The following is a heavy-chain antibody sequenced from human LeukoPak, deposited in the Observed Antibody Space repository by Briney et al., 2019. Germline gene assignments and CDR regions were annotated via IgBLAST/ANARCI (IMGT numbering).Heavy chain of an antibody. Sequence: SVKVSCKASGGTFSSYAISWVRQAPGQGLEWMGRIIPILGIANYAQKFQGRVTITADKSTSTAYMELRSLRSDDTAVYYCASSNSSSWYSSGDYWGQGTLVTVSS. D-gene: IGHD6-13*01. V-gene: IGHV1-69*04. CDR2: IIPILGIA. J-gene: IGHJ4*02. CDR1: GGTFSSYA. CDR3: ASSNSSSWYSSGDY.